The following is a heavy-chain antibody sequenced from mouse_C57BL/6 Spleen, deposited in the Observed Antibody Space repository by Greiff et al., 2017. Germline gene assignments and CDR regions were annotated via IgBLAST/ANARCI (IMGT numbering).Heavy chain of an antibody. V-gene: IGHV1-69*01. CDR3: ARTNGLLRDAMDY. Sequence: QVQLQQPGAELVMPGASVKLSCKASGYTFTSYWMHWVKQRPGQGLEWIGEIDPSDSYTNYNQKFKGKSTLTVDKSSSTAYMQLSSLTSEDSAVYYCARTNGLLRDAMDYWGQGTSVTVSS. CDR1: GYTFTSYW. J-gene: IGHJ4*01. CDR2: IDPSDSYT. D-gene: IGHD1-1*01.